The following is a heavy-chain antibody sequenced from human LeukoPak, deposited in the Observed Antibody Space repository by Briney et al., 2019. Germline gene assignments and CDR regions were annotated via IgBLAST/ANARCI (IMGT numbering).Heavy chain of an antibody. CDR2: IYSGGST. CDR3: ARKVGSSWSIRFDY. J-gene: IGHJ4*02. D-gene: IGHD6-13*01. Sequence: GGSLRLSCAASGFTVSSNYMSWVRQAPGKGLEWVSVIYSGGSTYYADSVKGRFTISRDNSKNTLYLQMNSLRAEDTAVYYCARKVGSSWSIRFDYWGRGTLVTVSS. CDR1: GFTVSSNY. V-gene: IGHV3-66*01.